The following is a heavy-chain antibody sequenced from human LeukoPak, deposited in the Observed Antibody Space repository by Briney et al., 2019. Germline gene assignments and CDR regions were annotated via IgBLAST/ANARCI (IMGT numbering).Heavy chain of an antibody. CDR3: ARGNIAAVGPGVY. D-gene: IGHD6-13*01. Sequence: GGSLRLSCAASGFTFSSYWMHWVRQAPGKGLVWVSRINSDGSSTSYADSVKGRFTISRDNAKNTLYLQMNSLRAEDTAVYYCARGNIAAVGPGVYWGQGTLVTVSS. CDR2: INSDGSST. CDR1: GFTFSSYW. J-gene: IGHJ4*02. V-gene: IGHV3-74*01.